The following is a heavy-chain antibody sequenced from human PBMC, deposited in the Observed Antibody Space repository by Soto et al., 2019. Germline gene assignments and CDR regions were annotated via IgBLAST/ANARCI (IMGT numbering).Heavy chain of an antibody. Sequence: SETLSLTCTVSGGSISSSRYYWGWIRQPPGKGLEWIGSIFYSGSTSYNPSLKSRVTISVDTSKNQFSLKLSSVTAADTAVYYCARHLTYCSAGSCYSDFPYYGMHVWRQGTTVP. CDR1: GGSISSSRYY. J-gene: IGHJ6*02. V-gene: IGHV4-39*01. CDR2: IFYSGST. CDR3: ARHLTYCSAGSCYSDFPYYGMHV. D-gene: IGHD2-15*01.